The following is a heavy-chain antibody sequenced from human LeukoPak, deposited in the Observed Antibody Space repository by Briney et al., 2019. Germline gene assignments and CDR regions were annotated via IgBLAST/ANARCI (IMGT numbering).Heavy chain of an antibody. CDR3: ASLSGGYFDSDL. CDR1: GDSMRSYY. D-gene: IGHD3-9*01. CDR2: ITYSGYS. J-gene: IGHJ5*02. V-gene: IGHV4-59*12. Sequence: SETLSLTCNVSGDSMRSYYWSWIRQPPGKGLEWIGYITYSGYSNSNPSFHTRLTLSMDPSKNQFSLELKSVTAADTAIYFCASLSGGYFDSDLWGQGTLVTVSS.